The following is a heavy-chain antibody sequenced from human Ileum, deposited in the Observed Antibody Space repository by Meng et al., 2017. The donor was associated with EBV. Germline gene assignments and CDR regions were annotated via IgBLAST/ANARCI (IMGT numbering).Heavy chain of an antibody. Sequence: VQFGQSGADMKKPGASVGISCKAFGYKFDDYTIQWLRQAPGQRLEWLGWINPGIGSTYDSKTIRGRLTITMDTSASTVYMRLTSLTSEDTAVYYCAREEGGRFDSWGQGTLVTVSS. CDR2: INPGIGST. CDR1: GYKFDDYT. J-gene: IGHJ4*02. V-gene: IGHV1-3*01. D-gene: IGHD2-15*01. CDR3: AREEGGRFDS.